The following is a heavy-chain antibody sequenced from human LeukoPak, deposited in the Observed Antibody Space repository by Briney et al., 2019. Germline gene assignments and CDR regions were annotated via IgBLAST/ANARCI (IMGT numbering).Heavy chain of an antibody. V-gene: IGHV3-74*01. CDR3: ARDYYDSSGYYYY. D-gene: IGHD3-22*01. CDR1: GFTFSSYW. Sequence: PGGSLRLSCAASGFTFSSYWMHWVRQAPGKGLVWVSRINSDGSSTSYAGSVKGRFTISRDNAKNTLYLQMNSLRAEDTAVYYCARDYYDSSGYYYYWGQGTLVTVSS. CDR2: INSDGSST. J-gene: IGHJ4*02.